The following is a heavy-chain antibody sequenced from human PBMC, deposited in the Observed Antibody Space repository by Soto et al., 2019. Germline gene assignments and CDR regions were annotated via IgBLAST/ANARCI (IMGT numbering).Heavy chain of an antibody. CDR3: ARGRRIWLLPFDY. Sequence: SETMSLTCAVYGGSFSGYYWSWIRQPPGKGLEWIGEINHSGSTNYNPSLKSRVTISVDTSKNQFSLKLSSVTAADTAVYYCARGRRIWLLPFDYWGQGTLVTVSS. J-gene: IGHJ4*02. CDR1: GGSFSGYY. V-gene: IGHV4-34*01. CDR2: INHSGST. D-gene: IGHD3-22*01.